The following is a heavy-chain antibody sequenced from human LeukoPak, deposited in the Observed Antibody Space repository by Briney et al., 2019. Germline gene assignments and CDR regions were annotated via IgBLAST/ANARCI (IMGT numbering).Heavy chain of an antibody. D-gene: IGHD7-27*01. Sequence: ASVKVSCKASGYTFTGYYMHWVRQAPGQGLEWMGWINPNSGGTNYAQDFHGRVTMTRDTSISTAYMELSRLRSDDTAVYYCARGVGTNWGHNDAFDIWGQGTMVTVSS. CDR3: ARGVGTNWGHNDAFDI. V-gene: IGHV1-2*02. J-gene: IGHJ3*02. CDR1: GYTFTGYY. CDR2: INPNSGGT.